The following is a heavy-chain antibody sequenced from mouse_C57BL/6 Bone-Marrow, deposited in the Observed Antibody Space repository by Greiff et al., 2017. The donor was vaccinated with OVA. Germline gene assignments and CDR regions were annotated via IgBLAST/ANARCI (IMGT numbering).Heavy chain of an antibody. J-gene: IGHJ3*01. D-gene: IGHD2-4*01. Sequence: DVKLVESGGGLVQPGGSMKLSCVASGFTFSNYWMNWVRQSPEKGLEWVAQIRLKSDNYATHYAESVKGRFTISRDDSKSSVYLQMNNLRAEDTGIYYCTIYYDYDGFAYWGQGTLVTVSA. CDR3: TIYYDYDGFAY. V-gene: IGHV6-3*01. CDR1: GFTFSNYW. CDR2: IRLKSDNYAT.